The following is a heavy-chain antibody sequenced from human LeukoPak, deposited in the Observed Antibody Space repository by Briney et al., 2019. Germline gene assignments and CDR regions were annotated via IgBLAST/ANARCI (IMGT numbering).Heavy chain of an antibody. J-gene: IGHJ4*02. CDR3: ARATIDWNYDY. Sequence: GASVKVSCKASGYTFTGYYMHWVRQAPGQGLEWMGRINPNSGDTNYAQKFQGRVTMTRDTSISTAYMELTRLRSDDTAVYYCARATIDWNYDYWGQGTLVTVSS. CDR2: INPNSGDT. D-gene: IGHD1-7*01. V-gene: IGHV1-2*06. CDR1: GYTFTGYY.